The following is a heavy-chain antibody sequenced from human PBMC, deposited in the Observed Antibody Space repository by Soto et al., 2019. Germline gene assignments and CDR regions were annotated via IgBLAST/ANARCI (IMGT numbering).Heavy chain of an antibody. V-gene: IGHV3-30*18. CDR2: ISYDGSNK. J-gene: IGHJ5*02. CDR3: AKDFQYYYDSSGYRNWFDP. D-gene: IGHD3-22*01. CDR1: GFTFSSYG. Sequence: PGGSLRLSCAASGFTFSSYGMHWVRQAPGKGLEWVAVISYDGSNKYYADSVKGRFTISRDNSKNTLYLQMNSLRAEDTAVYYCAKDFQYYYDSSGYRNWFDPWGQGTLVTVSS.